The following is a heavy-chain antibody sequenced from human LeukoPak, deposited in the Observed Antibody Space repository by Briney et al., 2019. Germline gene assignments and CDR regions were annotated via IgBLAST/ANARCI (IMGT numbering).Heavy chain of an antibody. J-gene: IGHJ4*02. CDR1: GFIFSSYG. CDR2: ISYDGSNK. CDR3: ARGDYYGSGSYSDY. V-gene: IGHV3-30*19. Sequence: PGGSLRLSCEASGFIFSSYGMHWVRQAPGKGLEWVAVISYDGSNKYYADSVKGRFTISRDNSKNTLYLQMNSLRAEDTAVYYCARGDYYGSGSYSDYWGQGTLVTVSS. D-gene: IGHD3-10*01.